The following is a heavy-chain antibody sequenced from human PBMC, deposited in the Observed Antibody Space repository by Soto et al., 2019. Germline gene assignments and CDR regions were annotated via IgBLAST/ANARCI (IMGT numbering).Heavy chain of an antibody. V-gene: IGHV4-59*01. CDR3: ARGRALSAESDYFAT. CDR2: ISDNGKT. CDR1: GDSISGYY. Sequence: PSGTLALSCTVSGDSISGYYWTWVGQSPGRGLQWLGFISDNGKTISDASLKGRLTISLGTSKKQISLRLTSVTAADTALYYCARGRALSAESDYFATSGQGAQVTIS. J-gene: IGHJ4*02.